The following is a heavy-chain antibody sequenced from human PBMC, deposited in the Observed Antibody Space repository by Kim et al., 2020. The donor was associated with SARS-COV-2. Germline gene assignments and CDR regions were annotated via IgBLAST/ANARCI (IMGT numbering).Heavy chain of an antibody. CDR3: AREGYSYGPSLGYMDV. J-gene: IGHJ6*03. V-gene: IGHV4-59*01. Sequence: HTSRFTISGDTSKNQFSLKLSSVTAADTAVYYCAREGYSYGPSLGYMDVWGKGTTVTVSS. D-gene: IGHD5-18*01.